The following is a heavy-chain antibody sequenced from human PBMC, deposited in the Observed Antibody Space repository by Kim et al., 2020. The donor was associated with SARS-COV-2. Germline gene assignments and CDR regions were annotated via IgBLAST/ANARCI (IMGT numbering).Heavy chain of an antibody. CDR3: ARGRMATDFDY. Sequence: GGSLRLSCAASGFTFSTSWMHWVRQAPGKGLVWVSRINGDGSTTTYADSVKGRFTISRDNGKNTLYLQMNSLRAEDTAVYYCARGRMATDFDYWGQGTLV. V-gene: IGHV3-74*01. J-gene: IGHJ4*02. CDR2: INGDGSTT. D-gene: IGHD5-12*01. CDR1: GFTFSTSW.